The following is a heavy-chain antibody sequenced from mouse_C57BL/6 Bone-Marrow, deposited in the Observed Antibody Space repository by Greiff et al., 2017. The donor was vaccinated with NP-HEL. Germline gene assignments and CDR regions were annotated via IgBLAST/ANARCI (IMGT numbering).Heavy chain of an antibody. CDR3: ARCGYAY. J-gene: IGHJ3*01. CDR1: GYTFTSYW. D-gene: IGHD2-2*01. Sequence: VQLQQPGAELVKPGASVKLSCKASGYTFTSYWMQWVKQRPGQGLEWIGEIDPSDSYTNYNQKFKGKATLTVDTSSSTAYMQLSSLTSEDSAVYYCARCGYAYWGQGTLVTVSA. CDR2: IDPSDSYT. V-gene: IGHV1-50*01.